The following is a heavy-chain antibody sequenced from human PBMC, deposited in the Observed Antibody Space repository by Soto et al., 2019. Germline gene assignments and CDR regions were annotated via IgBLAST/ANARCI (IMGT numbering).Heavy chain of an antibody. CDR1: GYTFTSYY. D-gene: IGHD6-13*01. J-gene: IGHJ4*02. CDR3: ARVATSAAGSLLFDY. CDR2: INPSGGST. V-gene: IGHV1-46*03. Sequence: GASVKVSCKASGYTFTSYYMHWVRQAPGQGLEWMGIINPSGGSTSYAQKFQGRVTMTRDTSTSTVYMELSSLRSEDTAVYYCARVATSAAGSLLFDYWGQGTLVPVSS.